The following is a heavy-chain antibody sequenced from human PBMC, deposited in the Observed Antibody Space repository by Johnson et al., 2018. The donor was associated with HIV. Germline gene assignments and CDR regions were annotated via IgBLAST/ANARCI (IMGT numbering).Heavy chain of an antibody. Sequence: VQLVESGGGLVQPGGALRLSCAASGFTFSDHYMHCVRHAPRNGLEWVAHIKQDGRAHYYVASLTRLSTISRDNAKNSLYLQMTSLRAEDTAVYYCAKDHWVVGSWQAFDIWGQGTMVTVSS. V-gene: IGHV3-7*03. CDR3: AKDHWVVGSWQAFDI. CDR2: IKQDGRAH. J-gene: IGHJ3*02. D-gene: IGHD6-13*01. CDR1: GFTFSDHY.